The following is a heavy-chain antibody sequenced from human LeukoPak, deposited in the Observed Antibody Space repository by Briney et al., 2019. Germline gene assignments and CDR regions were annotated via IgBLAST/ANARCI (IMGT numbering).Heavy chain of an antibody. CDR3: TTDPIVVVPAAPPQGY. V-gene: IGHV3-15*01. CDR2: IKSKTDGGTT. J-gene: IGHJ4*02. Sequence: PGGSLRLSCAASGFTFSNAWMSWVRLAPGKGLEWVGRIKSKTDGGTTDYAAPVKGRFTISRDDSKNTLYLQMNSLKTEDTAVYYCTTDPIVVVPAAPPQGYWGQGTLVTVSS. CDR1: GFTFSNAW. D-gene: IGHD2-2*01.